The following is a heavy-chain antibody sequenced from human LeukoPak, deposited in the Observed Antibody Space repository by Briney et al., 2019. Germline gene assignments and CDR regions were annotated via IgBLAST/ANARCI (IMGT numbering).Heavy chain of an antibody. V-gene: IGHV3-23*01. Sequence: GGSLRLSCAASGFTFSSYAMSWVRQAPGKGLEWVSAISGSGGSTYYADSVKGRFTISRDNSKNTLYLQMNSLRAEDTAVYYCVKDKEWEPMYYFDYWGQGTLVTVSS. CDR1: GFTFSSYA. D-gene: IGHD1-26*01. J-gene: IGHJ4*02. CDR2: ISGSGGST. CDR3: VKDKEWEPMYYFDY.